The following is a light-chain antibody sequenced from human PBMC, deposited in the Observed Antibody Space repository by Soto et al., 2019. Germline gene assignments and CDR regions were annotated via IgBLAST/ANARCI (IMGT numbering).Light chain of an antibody. CDR3: QQGSSFPWT. Sequence: DIQMTQSPSSVSASVGDRVTITCRASQDVDSWLAWYQQKPGKAPKLLIYAASNLQSGVPSRFTGSGSGTDSTVTISSLQPEDFATYYCQQGSSFPWTFGQGTKVDIK. V-gene: IGKV1-12*01. CDR2: AAS. J-gene: IGKJ1*01. CDR1: QDVDSW.